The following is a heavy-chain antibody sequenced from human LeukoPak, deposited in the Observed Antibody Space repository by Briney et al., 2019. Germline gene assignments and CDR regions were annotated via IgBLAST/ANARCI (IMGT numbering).Heavy chain of an antibody. CDR2: ISNSGTDT. CDR1: GFSFRDYY. J-gene: IGHJ6*03. CDR3: ARHYYDSRYPTSGYYMDV. V-gene: IGHV3-11*03. D-gene: IGHD3-22*01. Sequence: PGGSLRLSCEGSGFSFRDYYMSWTRQTPGKGLEWVSYISNSGTDTNYTDSVKGRFTISRDNAKNSLYLQMNSLRAEDTALYYCARHYYDSRYPTSGYYMDVWGKGTTVTVSS.